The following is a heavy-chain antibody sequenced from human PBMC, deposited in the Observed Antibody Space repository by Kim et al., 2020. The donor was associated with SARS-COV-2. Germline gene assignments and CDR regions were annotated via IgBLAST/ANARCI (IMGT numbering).Heavy chain of an antibody. CDR2: ISDSGKT. CDR1: GGSISSYS. Sequence: SETLSLTCTVSGGSISSYSWNWIRQPPGKGLEWIGDISDSGKTNYNPSLKSRVTISIDKSKNQFSLKVSYVTAADTAVYYCARRGGLDVWGHGTTVTVSS. CDR3: ARRGGLDV. J-gene: IGHJ6*02. V-gene: IGHV4-59*08.